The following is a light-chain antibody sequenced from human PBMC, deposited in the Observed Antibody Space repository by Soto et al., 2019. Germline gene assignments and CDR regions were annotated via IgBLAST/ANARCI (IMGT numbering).Light chain of an antibody. J-gene: IGLJ2*01. CDR3: AAWDDSLNGWV. CDR1: SSNIGSNT. Sequence: QSVLTQPPSASGTPGQRITISCSGSSSNIGSNTINWYQQLPGTAPKLLIYSHNQRPSGVPDRFSGSKSGTSASLAISGLQSEDETDYYCAAWDDSLNGWVFGGGPKLTVL. CDR2: SHN. V-gene: IGLV1-44*01.